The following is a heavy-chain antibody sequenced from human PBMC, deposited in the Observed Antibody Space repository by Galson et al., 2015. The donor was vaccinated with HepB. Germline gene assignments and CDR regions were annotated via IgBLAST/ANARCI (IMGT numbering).Heavy chain of an antibody. CDR3: ARELPSGYGAFDI. D-gene: IGHD2-15*01. CDR2: TNPSGGST. V-gene: IGHV1-46*01. Sequence: SVKVSCKASGYTFIFYPLSWVRQAPGQGLEWMGITNPSGGSTRFAQKFQGRVTMSTDTSTRTVYMELSGLRSDDTAVHYCARELPSGYGAFDIWGQGTMVTVSS. J-gene: IGHJ3*02. CDR1: GYTFIFYP.